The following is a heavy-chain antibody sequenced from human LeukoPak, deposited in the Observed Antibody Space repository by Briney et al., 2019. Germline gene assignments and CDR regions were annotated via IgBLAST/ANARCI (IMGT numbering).Heavy chain of an antibody. J-gene: IGHJ6*02. CDR1: GGSISSGGYS. CDR3: ALYSNYGYYGMDV. V-gene: IGHV4-30-2*01. CDR2: IYHSGST. D-gene: IGHD4-11*01. Sequence: SETLSLTCAVSGGSISSGGYSWSWIRQPPGKGLEWIGYIYHSGSTYYNPSLKSRVTISVDRSKNQFSLKLSSVTAADTAVYYCALYSNYGYYGMDVWGQGTTVTVSS.